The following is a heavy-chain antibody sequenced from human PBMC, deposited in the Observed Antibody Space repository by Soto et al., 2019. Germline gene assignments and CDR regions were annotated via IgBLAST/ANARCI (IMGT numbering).Heavy chain of an antibody. D-gene: IGHD1-1*01. CDR1: GFTFSSYA. J-gene: IGHJ4*02. V-gene: IGHV3-23*01. Sequence: GGSLRLSCAASGFTFSSYAMSWVRQAPGKGLEWVSRVSADGGGTTYAGSVKGRFSISRDNAKNTVSLQMNNLRAEDTAVYYCAGASGWKFDYWGLGVLVTVSS. CDR2: VSADGGGT. CDR3: AGASGWKFDY.